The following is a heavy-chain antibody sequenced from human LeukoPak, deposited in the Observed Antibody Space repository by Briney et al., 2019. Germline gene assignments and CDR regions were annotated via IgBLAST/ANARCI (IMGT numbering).Heavy chain of an antibody. CDR1: GFTFSNYW. D-gene: IGHD3-22*01. J-gene: IGHJ3*02. V-gene: IGHV3-21*01. CDR2: ISSSSSYI. CDR3: ARGGWGGYYYGDAFDI. Sequence: GGSLRLSCAASGFTFSNYWMSWVRQAPGKGLEWVSSISSSSSYIYYADSVKGRFTISRDNAKNSLYLQMNSLRAEDTAVYYCARGGWGGYYYGDAFDIWGQGTMVTVSS.